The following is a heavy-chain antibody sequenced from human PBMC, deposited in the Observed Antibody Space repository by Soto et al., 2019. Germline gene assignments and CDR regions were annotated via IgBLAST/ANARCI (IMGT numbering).Heavy chain of an antibody. J-gene: IGHJ2*01. D-gene: IGHD1-26*01. CDR2: IGSADDP. V-gene: IGHV3-13*04. Sequence: PFVSLRVSCPAAGGTCSAYGRHCVLQATRKGLEWVSAIGSADDPYYAGSVKGRFTISRDNAKNSLYLQMNSLGAGDTAMYYCASSLSSGSTSGWYFGLWGRGTLVTVSS. CDR1: GGTCSAYG. CDR3: ASSLSSGSTSGWYFGL.